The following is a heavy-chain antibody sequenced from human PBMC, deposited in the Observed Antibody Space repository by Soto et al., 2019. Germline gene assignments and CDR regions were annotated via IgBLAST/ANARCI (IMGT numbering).Heavy chain of an antibody. Sequence: ASVKVSCKASGYTFTSYGIHWVRQAPGQRLEWMGWINAANGDTKYSPKFQGRATITRDTSASTAYMELSSLRSEDTAVYYCVRRHVSATGIDWFDPWGQGTLVTVSS. CDR3: VRRHVSATGIDWFDP. CDR1: GYTFTSYG. V-gene: IGHV1-3*01. J-gene: IGHJ5*02. D-gene: IGHD6-13*01. CDR2: INAANGDT.